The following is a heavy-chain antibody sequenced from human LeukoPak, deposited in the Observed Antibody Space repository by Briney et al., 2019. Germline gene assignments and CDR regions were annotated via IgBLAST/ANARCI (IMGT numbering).Heavy chain of an antibody. Sequence: SETLSLTCAVYGGSFSGYYWSWIRQPPGKGLEWIGEINHSGSTNYNPSLKSRVTMSVDTSKNQFSLKLSSVTAADTAVYYCAREPYNLIVGASFDPWGQGTLVTVSS. CDR1: GGSFSGYY. CDR3: AREPYNLIVGASFDP. D-gene: IGHD1-26*01. V-gene: IGHV4-34*01. J-gene: IGHJ5*02. CDR2: INHSGST.